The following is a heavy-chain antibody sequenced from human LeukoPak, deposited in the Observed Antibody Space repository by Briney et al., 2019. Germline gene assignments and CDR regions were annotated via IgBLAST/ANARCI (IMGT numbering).Heavy chain of an antibody. Sequence: GGSLRLSCAASGFTFSSYAIHWVRQAPGKGLEWVAVISYDGSNKYYADSVKGRFTISRDNSKNTLYLQMNSLRAEDTAVYYCARDSDQDYYDSSDSAFDIWGQGTMVTVSS. V-gene: IGHV3-30-3*01. CDR1: GFTFSSYA. D-gene: IGHD3-22*01. J-gene: IGHJ3*02. CDR3: ARDSDQDYYDSSDSAFDI. CDR2: ISYDGSNK.